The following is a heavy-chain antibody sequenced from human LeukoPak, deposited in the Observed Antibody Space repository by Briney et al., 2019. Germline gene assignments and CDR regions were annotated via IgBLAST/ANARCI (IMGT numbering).Heavy chain of an antibody. J-gene: IGHJ4*02. CDR3: SRGSGWLSVY. V-gene: IGHV3-49*03. CDR1: GFTFGDYL. Sequence: GGPLRLSCTASGFTFGDYLMIWFRQAPGKGLEWIGFISGGTTEYAASVKGRFTISRDESTSIAYLQMNSLTTEDTAVYYCSRGSGWLSVYWGQGTLVTVSS. CDR2: ISGGTT. D-gene: IGHD6-19*01.